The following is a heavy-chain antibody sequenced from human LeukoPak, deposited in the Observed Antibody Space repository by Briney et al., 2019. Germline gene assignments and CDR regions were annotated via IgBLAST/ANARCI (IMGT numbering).Heavy chain of an antibody. V-gene: IGHV3-23*01. J-gene: IGHJ2*01. D-gene: IGHD3-22*01. CDR1: GFTFSSYA. Sequence: GGSLRLSCAASGFTFSSYAMSWVRQAPGKGLEGVSAISGSGCSTYYADSVKGRFTISRDNSKNTLYLQMNSLRAEDTAVYYCAKDRHYYDSSGYYYWNFDLWGRGTLVTVSS. CDR3: AKDRHYYDSSGYYYWNFDL. CDR2: ISGSGCST.